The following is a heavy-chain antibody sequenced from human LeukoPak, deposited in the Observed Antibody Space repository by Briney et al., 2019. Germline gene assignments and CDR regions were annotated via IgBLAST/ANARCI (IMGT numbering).Heavy chain of an antibody. J-gene: IGHJ4*02. Sequence: GESLKISCKGSGYSFTSYWIGWVRQMPGEGLEWMGIIYPGDSDTRYSPSFQGQVTISADKSISTACLQWSSLKASDTAMYYCARQPNYYDSSGPGGDWGQGTLVTVSS. CDR2: IYPGDSDT. CDR1: GYSFTSYW. D-gene: IGHD3-22*01. V-gene: IGHV5-51*01. CDR3: ARQPNYYDSSGPGGD.